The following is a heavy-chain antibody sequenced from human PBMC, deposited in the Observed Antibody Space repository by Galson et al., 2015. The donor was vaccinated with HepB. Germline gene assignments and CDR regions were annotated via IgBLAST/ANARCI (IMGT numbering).Heavy chain of an antibody. J-gene: IGHJ6*02. CDR1: GGSISSGSYY. CDR2: IYTSGST. CDR3: ARKLIWFGEPQGKDYYYGMDV. V-gene: IGHV4-61*02. D-gene: IGHD3-10*01. Sequence: TLSLTCTVSGGSISSGSYYWSWIRQPAGKGLEWIGRIYTSGSTNYNPSLKSRVTISVDTSKNQFSLKLSSVTAADTAVYYCARKLIWFGEPQGKDYYYGMDVWGQGTTVTVSS.